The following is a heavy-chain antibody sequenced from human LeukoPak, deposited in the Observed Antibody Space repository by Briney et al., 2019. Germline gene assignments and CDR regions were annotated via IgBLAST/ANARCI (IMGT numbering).Heavy chain of an antibody. CDR2: ISAYNGNT. Sequence: ASVKVSCKASGYTFTNYGIDWVRQAPGQGLEWMGWISAYNGNTNYAHKLQGGVTMTTDTSTATAYMEVRSLRHDDTAVYFCARVYSTSNEPDFWGQGNLVTVSS. CDR1: GYTFTNYG. D-gene: IGHD2/OR15-2a*01. V-gene: IGHV1-18*01. CDR3: ARVYSTSNEPDF. J-gene: IGHJ4*02.